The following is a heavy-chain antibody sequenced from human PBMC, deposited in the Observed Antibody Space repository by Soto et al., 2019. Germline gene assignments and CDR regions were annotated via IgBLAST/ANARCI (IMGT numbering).Heavy chain of an antibody. V-gene: IGHV1-69*02. CDR3: ATSYGSGSTPFDS. CDR1: GGTFNSYT. Sequence: QVQLVQSGAEVKKPGSSVKVSCTASGGTFNSYTLNWVRQAPGQRLEWVGRVNPIVGMSTSASKFQGRVTMTADKSTSIAYMALTGLKSEDTAVYYCATSYGSGSTPFDSWGQGTLVTVSS. CDR2: VNPIVGMS. J-gene: IGHJ4*02. D-gene: IGHD3-10*01.